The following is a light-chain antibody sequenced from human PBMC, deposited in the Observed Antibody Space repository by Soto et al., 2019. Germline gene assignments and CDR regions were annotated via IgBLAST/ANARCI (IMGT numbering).Light chain of an antibody. J-gene: IGLJ1*01. CDR1: MRDVGAYNL. Sequence: QSALTQPASVSGSPGQSITISCAATMRDVGAYNLVSWYQQHPGRAPQLIIYEVRNRPSGISFRFSGSKSGNTASLTISGLQAEDEADYYCSSYTSSTTLHVFGTGTKVTVL. V-gene: IGLV2-14*01. CDR2: EVR. CDR3: SSYTSSTTLHV.